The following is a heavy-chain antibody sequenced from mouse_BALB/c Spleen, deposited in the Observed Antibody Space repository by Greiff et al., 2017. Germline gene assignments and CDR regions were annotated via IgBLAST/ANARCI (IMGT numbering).Heavy chain of an antibody. J-gene: IGHJ4*01. Sequence: EVKLVESGPGLVKPSQSLSLTCTVTGYSITSDYAWNWIRQFPGNKLEWMGYISYSGSTSYNPSLKSRISITRDTSKNQFFLQLNSVTTEDTATYYCARQRYALYAMDYWGQGTSVTVSS. D-gene: IGHD2-14*01. V-gene: IGHV3-2*02. CDR1: GYSITSDYA. CDR3: ARQRYALYAMDY. CDR2: ISYSGST.